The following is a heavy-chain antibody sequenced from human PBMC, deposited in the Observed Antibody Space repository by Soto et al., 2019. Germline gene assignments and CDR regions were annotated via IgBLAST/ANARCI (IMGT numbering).Heavy chain of an antibody. V-gene: IGHV3-23*01. CDR2: ISGSGGST. Sequence: GGSLRLSCAASGFTFSSYAMSWVRQAPGKGLEWVSAISGSGGSTYYADSVKGRFTISRDNYKNTLYLRMNSLRAGDTAVFYCAKDRAIRPGSDFDYWGQGTQVTVSS. CDR1: GFTFSSYA. CDR3: AKDRAIRPGSDFDY. D-gene: IGHD3-9*01. J-gene: IGHJ4*02.